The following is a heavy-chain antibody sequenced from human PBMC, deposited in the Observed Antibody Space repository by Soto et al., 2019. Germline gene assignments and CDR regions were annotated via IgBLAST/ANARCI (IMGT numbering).Heavy chain of an antibody. D-gene: IGHD3-9*01. CDR2: IYYSGST. J-gene: IGHJ4*02. CDR3: ARGAKTLYDFLPGYRGGGYYFDY. Sequence: QVQLQESGPGLVKPSQTLSLTCTVSGGSISSGGYYWSWIRQHPGKGLEWIGYIYYSGSTYYNPSLKSRVTIAVDTSKNQFSLTLSSVTAADPAVDYCARGAKTLYDFLPGYRGGGYYFDYWGQGTLVTVSS. V-gene: IGHV4-31*03. CDR1: GGSISSGGYY.